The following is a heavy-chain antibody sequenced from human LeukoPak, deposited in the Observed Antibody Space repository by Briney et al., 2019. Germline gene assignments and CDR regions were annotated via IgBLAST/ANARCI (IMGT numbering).Heavy chain of an antibody. CDR1: GFTFSSYA. D-gene: IGHD1-20*01. J-gene: IGHJ4*02. V-gene: IGHV3-30-3*01. Sequence: GGSLRLSCAASGFTFSSYAMHWVRQAPGKGLEWVAVISYDGSNKYYADSVEGRFTISRDNSKNTLYLQMNSLRAEDTAVYYCARGEVVTGTTWNYWGQGTLVTVSS. CDR3: ARGEVVTGTTWNY. CDR2: ISYDGSNK.